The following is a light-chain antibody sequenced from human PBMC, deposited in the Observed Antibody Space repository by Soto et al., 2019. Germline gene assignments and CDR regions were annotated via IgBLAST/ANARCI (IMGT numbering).Light chain of an antibody. V-gene: IGKV3-20*01. J-gene: IGKJ5*01. CDR2: GAS. CDR3: QQYGGSSRT. CDR1: QSVSGSY. Sequence: EIVLTQSPGTLSVSPGERATLSCRASQSVSGSYLAWYQQKRGQAPRLLIYGASSRATGIPDRFSGSGSGIDFTLTISRLEPEDFAVYLCQQYGGSSRTFGLGTRLEIK.